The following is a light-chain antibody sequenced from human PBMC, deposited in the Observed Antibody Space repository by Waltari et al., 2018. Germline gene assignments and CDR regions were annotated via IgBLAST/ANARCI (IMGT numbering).Light chain of an antibody. Sequence: AIRITKSPSSLSASTGDRVTITCRASQGISSYLAWYQQKPGKAPKLLIYAASTLQSGVPSRFSGSGSGTDFTLTISCLQSEDFATYYCQQYYSYPPWTFGQGTKVEIK. V-gene: IGKV1-8*01. CDR2: AAS. CDR3: QQYYSYPPWT. J-gene: IGKJ1*01. CDR1: QGISSY.